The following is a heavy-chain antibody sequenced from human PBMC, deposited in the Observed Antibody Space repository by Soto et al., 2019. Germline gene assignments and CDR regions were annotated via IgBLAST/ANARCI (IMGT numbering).Heavy chain of an antibody. CDR3: ATLTKYDILTGFYPC. CDR2: IYSDGST. J-gene: IGHJ4*02. Sequence: PGGSLRLSCAASGVTFSTYSMSWVRQAPGKGLEWVSVIYSDGSTYYADSVKGRFIISRDNSNNTLYFQMNSLRAEDTAVYYCATLTKYDILTGFYPCWGQGTLVTVSS. D-gene: IGHD3-9*01. V-gene: IGHV3-66*01. CDR1: GVTFSTYS.